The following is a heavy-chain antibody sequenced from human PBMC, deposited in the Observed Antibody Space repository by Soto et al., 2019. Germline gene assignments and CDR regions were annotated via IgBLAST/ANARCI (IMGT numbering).Heavy chain of an antibody. J-gene: IGHJ6*02. Sequence: PSETLSLTCNVSGGSIRSNYWSWIRQPAGKALECIGRIYTSGTTNYNPSLKSRATMLIDTSKNQFSLILSSVTAADTGVYYGAREGASGFGMDVWDQETTVAVS. CDR3: AREGASGFGMDV. D-gene: IGHD1-26*01. CDR1: GGSIRSNY. CDR2: IYTSGTT. V-gene: IGHV4-4*07.